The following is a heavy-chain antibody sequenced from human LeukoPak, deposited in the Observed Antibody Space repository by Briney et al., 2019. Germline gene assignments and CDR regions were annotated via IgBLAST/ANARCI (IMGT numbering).Heavy chain of an antibody. CDR2: IIPIFGTA. D-gene: IGHD6-19*01. CDR1: GGTFSSYA. V-gene: IGHV1-69*13. CDR3: AALDSSGCYYYGMDV. Sequence: SVKVSCKASGGTFSSYAISWVRQAPGQGLEWMGGIIPIFGTANYAQKFQGRVTITADESTSTAYMELSSLRSEDTAVYYCAALDSSGCYYYGMDVWGQGTTVTVSS. J-gene: IGHJ6*02.